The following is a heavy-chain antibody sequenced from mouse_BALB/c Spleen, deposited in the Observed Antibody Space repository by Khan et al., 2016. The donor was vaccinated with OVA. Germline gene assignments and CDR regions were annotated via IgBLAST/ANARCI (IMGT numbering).Heavy chain of an antibody. CDR3: VKQNHGTRYAVDY. CDR1: GFSLTSYG. CDR2: IWGDGNT. D-gene: IGHD2-1*01. V-gene: IGHV2-3*01. J-gene: IGHJ4*01. Sequence: QVQLKESGPGLVAPSQSLSITCTVSGFSLTSYGVSWVRQPPGKGLEWLGVIWGDGNTNYHSTLISRLSISKDDSKSQVFLKLNSLQTDDTATYYGVKQNHGTRYAVDYWGQGTSVTVSS.